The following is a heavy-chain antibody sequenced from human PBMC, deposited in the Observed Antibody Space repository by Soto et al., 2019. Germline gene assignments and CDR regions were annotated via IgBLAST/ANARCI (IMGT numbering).Heavy chain of an antibody. J-gene: IGHJ4*02. Sequence: WETLSLTCTVSSGSISSYYWSWIRQPPGKGLEWIGYIYYSGSTNYNPSLKSRVTISVDTSKSQFSLKLSSVTAADTAVYYCARGGSGWYSYRYFDYWGQGTLVTVPQ. V-gene: IGHV4-59*01. CDR1: SGSISSYY. CDR2: IYYSGST. D-gene: IGHD6-19*01. CDR3: ARGGSGWYSYRYFDY.